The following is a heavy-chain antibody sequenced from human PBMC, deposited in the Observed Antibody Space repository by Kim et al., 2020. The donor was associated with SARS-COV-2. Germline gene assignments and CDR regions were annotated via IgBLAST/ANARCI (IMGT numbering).Heavy chain of an antibody. Sequence: SETLSLTCTVSGGSISSGDYYWSWIRQPPGKGLEWIGYIYYSGSTYYNPSLKSRVTISVDTSKNQFSLKLSSVTAADTAVYYCARGAGYQLLSMGYWGQGTLVTVSS. CDR3: ARGAGYQLLSMGY. V-gene: IGHV4-30-4*01. D-gene: IGHD2-2*01. J-gene: IGHJ4*02. CDR2: IYYSGST. CDR1: GGSISSGDYY.